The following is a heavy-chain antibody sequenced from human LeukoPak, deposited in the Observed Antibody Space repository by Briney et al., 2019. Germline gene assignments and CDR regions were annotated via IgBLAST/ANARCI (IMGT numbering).Heavy chain of an antibody. J-gene: IGHJ4*02. V-gene: IGHV3-74*01. CDR2: INNDGSRT. Sequence: GGSLRLSCAASGFTLSNSWMFWVRQAPGKGLVWVSDINNDGSRTSYADSMKGRFTISRDGAKNTLFLQMNSLRAEDTAVYYCARGGLPGGFDYWGQGTLVTVSS. CDR1: GFTLSNSW. D-gene: IGHD7-27*01. CDR3: ARGGLPGGFDY.